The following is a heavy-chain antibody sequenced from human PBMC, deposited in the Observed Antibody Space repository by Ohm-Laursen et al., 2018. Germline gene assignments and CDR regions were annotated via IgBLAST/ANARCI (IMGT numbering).Heavy chain of an antibody. D-gene: IGHD2-15*01. CDR3: TGGYCSGGSCYPDFDY. CDR2: IRSEAYGGTT. J-gene: IGHJ4*02. Sequence: SLRLSCAASGFTFSGYAMSWVRQAPGKGLEWVGFIRSEAYGGTTEYAAYVKGRFTISRDDSKSIAYLQMNSLKTEDTAVYYCTGGYCSGGSCYPDFDYWGQGTLVTVSS. V-gene: IGHV3-49*04. CDR1: GFTFSGYA.